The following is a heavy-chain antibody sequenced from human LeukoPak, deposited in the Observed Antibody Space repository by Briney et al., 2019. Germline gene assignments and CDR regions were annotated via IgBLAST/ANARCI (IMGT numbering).Heavy chain of an antibody. CDR2: IYYSGST. V-gene: IGHV4-39*07. Sequence: SETLSLTCTVSGGSISSSSYYWGWIRQPPGKGLEWIGSIYYSGSTYYNPSLKSRVTISVDTSKNQFSLKLSSVTAADTAVYYCAREGYGDYSYDYWGQGTLVTVSS. J-gene: IGHJ4*02. CDR3: AREGYGDYSYDY. CDR1: GGSISSSSYY. D-gene: IGHD4-17*01.